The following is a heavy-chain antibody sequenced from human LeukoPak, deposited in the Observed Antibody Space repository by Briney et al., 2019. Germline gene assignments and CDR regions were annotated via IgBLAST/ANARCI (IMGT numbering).Heavy chain of an antibody. CDR1: GDSISNYY. CDR3: ARAPTYYYGSGSHYFDY. CDR2: IDYFGTS. D-gene: IGHD3-10*01. V-gene: IGHV4-59*08. Sequence: PSETLSLTCTVSGDSISNYYWSWIRQPPGKGLEWIGNIDYFGTSKYNPSLKSRVTISVDTSKNQFSLKLSSVTAADTAVYYCARAPTYYYGSGSHYFDYWGQGTLVTVSS. J-gene: IGHJ4*02.